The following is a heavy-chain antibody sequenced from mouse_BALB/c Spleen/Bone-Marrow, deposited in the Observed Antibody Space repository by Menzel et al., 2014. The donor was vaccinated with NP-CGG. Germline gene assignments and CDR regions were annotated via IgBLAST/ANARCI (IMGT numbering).Heavy chain of an antibody. CDR2: IHPNSGNT. J-gene: IGHJ2*01. CDR3: ARHHRYAYYFDY. CDR1: GYTFTSSW. D-gene: IGHD2-14*01. V-gene: IGHV1S130*01. Sequence: VQVVESGSVLVMPWASVKLSCKASGYTFTSSWMHWARQRPGQGLEWIGEIHPNSGNTNYNEKFKGKATLTVDTSSSTAYVDLSSLTAEDSAVYCCARHHRYAYYFDYWGQGTTLTVSS.